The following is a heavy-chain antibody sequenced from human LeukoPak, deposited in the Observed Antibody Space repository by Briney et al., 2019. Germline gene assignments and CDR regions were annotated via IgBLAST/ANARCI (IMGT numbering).Heavy chain of an antibody. CDR1: GYTFTGYH. J-gene: IGHJ4*02. CDR2: INPNSGGT. V-gene: IGHV1-2*06. D-gene: IGHD6-19*01. CDR3: AREAVASYFDY. Sequence: ASVKVSCKASGYTFTGYHMHWVRQAPGQGLEWVGRINPNSGGTNYAQKFQGRVTMTRDTSISTAYMELSRLRSDDTAVYYCAREAVASYFDYWGQGTLVTVSS.